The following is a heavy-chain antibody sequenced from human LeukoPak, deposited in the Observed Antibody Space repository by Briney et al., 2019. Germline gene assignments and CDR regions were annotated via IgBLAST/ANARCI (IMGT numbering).Heavy chain of an antibody. CDR1: GGSISTSNYY. Sequence: SETLSLTCTVSGGSISTSNYYWGWIRQPPGKGLEWIGNIFYSGSTYYSPSLKSRVTISLDTSRNQFSLKLSSVTAADTAVYYCAKGGSSSWSEWFDPWGQGTLVTVSS. CDR3: AKGGSSSWSEWFDP. V-gene: IGHV4-39*07. J-gene: IGHJ5*02. D-gene: IGHD6-13*01. CDR2: IFYSGST.